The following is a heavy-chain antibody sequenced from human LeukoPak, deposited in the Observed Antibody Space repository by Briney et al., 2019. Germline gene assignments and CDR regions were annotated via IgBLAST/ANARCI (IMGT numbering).Heavy chain of an antibody. CDR3: ARDRLCSGGSCYSTDY. J-gene: IGHJ4*02. D-gene: IGHD2-15*01. CDR1: GFTFDDYA. CDR2: ISSSSDTI. Sequence: GGSLRLSCAASGFTFDDYAMHWVRQAPGKGLEWVSSISSSSDTIYYADSVKGRVTISRDNAKNSLFLQMNSLRAEDTAVYYCARDRLCSGGSCYSTDYWGQGTLVTVSS. V-gene: IGHV3-48*04.